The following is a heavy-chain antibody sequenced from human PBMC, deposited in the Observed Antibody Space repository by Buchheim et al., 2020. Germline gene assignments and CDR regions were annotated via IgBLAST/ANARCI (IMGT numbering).Heavy chain of an antibody. D-gene: IGHD3-22*01. CDR3: ARGLGRYDSRGYYYIGY. Sequence: EVQLVESGGGLVQPGGSLRLSCVASGFTFSRFWMRWVRQAPGGGLEWVANINQDGSEKYYVDSVKGRFNISRDNAKNSLSLHMISLRVEDTAVYYCARGLGRYDSRGYYYIGYWGQGAL. CDR2: INQDGSEK. V-gene: IGHV3-7*01. J-gene: IGHJ4*02. CDR1: GFTFSRFW.